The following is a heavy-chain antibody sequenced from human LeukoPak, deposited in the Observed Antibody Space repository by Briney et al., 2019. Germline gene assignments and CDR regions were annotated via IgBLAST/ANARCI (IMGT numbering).Heavy chain of an antibody. CDR1: GFTFTNYW. J-gene: IGHJ6*04. CDR2: IKQDGSEK. V-gene: IGHV3-7*01. Sequence: GGSLRLSCAASGFTFTNYWMHWVRQAPGKGLEWVANIKQDGSEKYYVDSVKGRFTISRDNAKNSLYLQMNSLRAEDTAVYYCAREGDIVVVPAAPGDVWGKGTTVTVSS. CDR3: AREGDIVVVPAAPGDV. D-gene: IGHD2-2*01.